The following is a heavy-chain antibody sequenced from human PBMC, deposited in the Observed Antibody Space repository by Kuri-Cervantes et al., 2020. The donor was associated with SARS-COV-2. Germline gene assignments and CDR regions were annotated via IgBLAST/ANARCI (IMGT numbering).Heavy chain of an antibody. CDR2: ISYDGSNK. Sequence: GGSLRLSCAASGFTFSSYAMHWVRQAPGKGLEWVAVISYDGSNKYYADSVKGRLTISRDNSKNTLYLQMNSLGVEDTAVYYCANSFYDTSSVPRLDCWGQGTLVTVSS. D-gene: IGHD2/OR15-2a*01. CDR1: GFTFSSYA. CDR3: ANSFYDTSSVPRLDC. J-gene: IGHJ4*02. V-gene: IGHV3-30-3*01.